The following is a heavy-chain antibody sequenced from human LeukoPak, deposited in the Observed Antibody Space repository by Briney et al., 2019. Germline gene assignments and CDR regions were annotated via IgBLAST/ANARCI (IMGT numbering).Heavy chain of an antibody. CDR3: ARDLMKSSWYPYYFDY. CDR2: IKQDGSDK. D-gene: IGHD6-13*01. J-gene: IGHJ4*02. CDR1: GFTFTNYW. V-gene: IGHV3-7*03. Sequence: PGGSLRLSCVASGFTFTNYWMSWVRQAPGKGLEWVANIKQDGSDKYYVDSVKGRFTISRDNAKNSLYLQMNSLRAEDTAVYYCARDLMKSSWYPYYFDYWGQGALVTVSS.